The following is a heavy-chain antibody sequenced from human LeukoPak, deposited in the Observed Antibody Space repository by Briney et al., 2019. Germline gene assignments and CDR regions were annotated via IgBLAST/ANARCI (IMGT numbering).Heavy chain of an antibody. V-gene: IGHV3-30-3*01. CDR3: ATNGPGIAVAGYVDD. CDR2: ISYDGSTE. Sequence: PGRSLRLSCAASGFTFSGYAMHWARPAPGKGVEWVAVISYDGSTEYYANSVKGRFTISRDNSKTTLYLQMSSLRAEDAAVYYCATNGPGIAVAGYVDDWGQGTLVSVSS. CDR1: GFTFSGYA. J-gene: IGHJ4*02. D-gene: IGHD6-19*01.